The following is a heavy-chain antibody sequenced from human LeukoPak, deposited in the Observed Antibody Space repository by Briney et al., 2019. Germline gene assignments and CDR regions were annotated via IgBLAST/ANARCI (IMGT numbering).Heavy chain of an antibody. CDR3: VRDFLGESGAGGP. D-gene: IGHD3-10*01. CDR1: GFIFSSYS. Sequence: PGGSLRLSCAASGFIFSSYSINWFRKAPGKGLEWVSSINPAGTSTFHADSVKGRFTISRDNTENSLYMQMDSLRDEDTAVYYCVRDFLGESGAGGPWGQGTLVTVSS. V-gene: IGHV3-21*01. CDR2: INPAGTST. J-gene: IGHJ5*02.